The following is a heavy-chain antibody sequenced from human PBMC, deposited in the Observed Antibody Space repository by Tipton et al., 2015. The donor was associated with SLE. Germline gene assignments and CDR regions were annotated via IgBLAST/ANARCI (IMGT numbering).Heavy chain of an antibody. J-gene: IGHJ5*02. CDR3: ARLTNGWAGPQFDP. CDR1: VGSITTNDYY. D-gene: IGHD6-19*01. CDR2: INYSGTT. V-gene: IGHV4-39*07. Sequence: TLSLTCTVSVGSITTNDYYWAWLRQSPVTGMDWLATINYSGTTFYNPSPKGRVTISLDTSKNQFSLKLTSVTAADTASYYCARLTNGWAGPQFDPWGQGTLVTVSS.